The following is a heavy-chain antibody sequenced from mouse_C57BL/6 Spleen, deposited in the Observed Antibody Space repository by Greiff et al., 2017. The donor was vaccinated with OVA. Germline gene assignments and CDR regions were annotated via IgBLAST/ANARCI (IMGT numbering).Heavy chain of an antibody. CDR1: GFSFNTYA. Sequence: EVQRVESGGGLVQPTGSLKLSCAASGFSFNTYAMNWVRQAPGKGLEWVARIRSKSNNYATYYADSVKDRFTISRDDSESMLYLQMNNLKTEDTAMYYCVRESYAMDYWGQGTSVTVSS. V-gene: IGHV10-1*01. CDR3: VRESYAMDY. J-gene: IGHJ4*01. CDR2: IRSKSNNYAT.